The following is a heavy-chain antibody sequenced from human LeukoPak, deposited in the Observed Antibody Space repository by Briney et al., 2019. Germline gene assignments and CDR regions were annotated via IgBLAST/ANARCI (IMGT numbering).Heavy chain of an antibody. CDR1: GGSFSGYY. CDR2: INHSGST. D-gene: IGHD4-17*01. J-gene: IGHJ5*01. CDR3: ARWRAGDGDYDFWFDS. Sequence: SETLSLTCAVYGGSFSGYYWSWIRQPPGKVLEWIGEINHSGSTNYNPSLKSRVTISVDKSRNQFSLKLSSVTAADTAVYYCARWRAGDGDYDFWFDSWGQGTLVTVSS. V-gene: IGHV4-34*01.